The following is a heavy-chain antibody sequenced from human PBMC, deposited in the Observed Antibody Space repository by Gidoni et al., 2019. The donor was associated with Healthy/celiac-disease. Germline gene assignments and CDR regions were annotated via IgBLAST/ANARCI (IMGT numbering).Heavy chain of an antibody. CDR3: ARGGVGNIVVVPAAIPRTFDY. J-gene: IGHJ4*02. CDR2: INHSGST. CDR1: GGSFSGYY. D-gene: IGHD2-2*01. Sequence: QVQLQQWGAGLLKPSEALSPTCAVHGGSFSGYYCSCIRQPPGKGLEGIGEINHSGSTNYNPSLNSRVTISVDTSKNQFSLKLSSVTAADTAVYYGARGGVGNIVVVPAAIPRTFDYWGQGTLVTVSS. V-gene: IGHV4-34*01.